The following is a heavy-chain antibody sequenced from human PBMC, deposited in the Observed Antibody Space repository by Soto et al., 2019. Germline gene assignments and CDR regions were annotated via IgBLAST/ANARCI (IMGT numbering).Heavy chain of an antibody. CDR2: INPNSGGA. Sequence: ASVKVSCKASGYTFTGYYMHWVRQAPGQGLEWMGWINPNSGGANYAQKFQGWVTLTTDTCISTSYMELSRLRSDDTAVYYCARVLRYFDWPTAGFRMDVWG. V-gene: IGHV1-2*04. J-gene: IGHJ6*02. CDR1: GYTFTGYY. D-gene: IGHD3-9*01. CDR3: ARVLRYFDWPTAGFRMDV.